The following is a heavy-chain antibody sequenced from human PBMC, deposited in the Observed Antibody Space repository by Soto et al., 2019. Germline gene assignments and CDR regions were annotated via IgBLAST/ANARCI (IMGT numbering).Heavy chain of an antibody. Sequence: EVQLLESGGGLVQPGGSLRLTCAATGLTFSSYAMSWVRQAPGKGLEWVSAISGSGGSTYYADSVKGRFTISRDNSKNTLYLQMNSLRAEDTAVYYCAKEGPTTIFLYYYYMDVWGKGTTVTVSS. V-gene: IGHV3-23*01. CDR3: AKEGPTTIFLYYYYMDV. CDR2: ISGSGGST. J-gene: IGHJ6*03. D-gene: IGHD3-3*01. CDR1: GLTFSSYA.